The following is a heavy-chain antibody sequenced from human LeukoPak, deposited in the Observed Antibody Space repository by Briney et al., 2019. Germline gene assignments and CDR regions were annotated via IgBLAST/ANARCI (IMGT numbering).Heavy chain of an antibody. CDR2: IRSKAYGGTT. J-gene: IGHJ4*02. V-gene: IGHV3-49*04. CDR1: GFTFGDYA. Sequence: PGGSLRLSCTASGFTFGDYAMSWVRQAPGKGLEWVGFIRSKAYGGTTEYAASVKGRFTFSRDDSKSIAYLQMNSLKTEDTAVYYCTRIYDSSGYNDYFDYWGQGTLVTVSS. CDR3: TRIYDSSGYNDYFDY. D-gene: IGHD3-22*01.